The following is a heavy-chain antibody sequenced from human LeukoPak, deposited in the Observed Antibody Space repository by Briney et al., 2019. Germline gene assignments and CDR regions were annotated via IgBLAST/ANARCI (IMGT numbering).Heavy chain of an antibody. CDR1: GYTFTSYA. Sequence: GALVKVSCKASGYTFTSYAMNWVRQAPGQGLEWMGWINTNTGNPTYAQGFTGRFVFSLDTSVSTAYLQISSLKAEDTAVYYCGREQWLDGGDYYGMDVWGQGTTVTVSS. V-gene: IGHV7-4-1*02. CDR3: GREQWLDGGDYYGMDV. J-gene: IGHJ6*02. D-gene: IGHD6-19*01. CDR2: INTNTGNP.